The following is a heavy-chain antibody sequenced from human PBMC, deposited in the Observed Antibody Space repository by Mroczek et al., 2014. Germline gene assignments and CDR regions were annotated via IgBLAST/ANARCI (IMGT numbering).Heavy chain of an antibody. J-gene: IGHJ3*02. CDR1: GGSISSGGYY. V-gene: IGHV4-31*03. CDR2: IYYSGST. CDR3: AREGVVIATQSNDAFDI. Sequence: KESGPGLVKPSQTLSLTCTVSGGSISSGGYYWSWIRQHPGKGLEWIGYIYYSGSTYYNPSLKSRVTISVDTSKNQFSLKLSSVTAADTAVYYCAREGVVIATQSNDAFDIWGQGTMVTVSS. D-gene: IGHD2-21*01.